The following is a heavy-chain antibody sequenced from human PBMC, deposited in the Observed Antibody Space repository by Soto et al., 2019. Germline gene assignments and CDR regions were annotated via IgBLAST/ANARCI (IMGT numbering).Heavy chain of an antibody. D-gene: IGHD2-21*01. Sequence: EVQVLESGGGLVQPGGSLRLSCAASGFTFSSYAMTWVRQAPGKGLEWVSIITASGDTTYYAASVKGRFTISRDNSKKTLFLQMTSLEAEDTAVDYCAKRSSTPYCDGDCSTGGNFDYWGQGTLVTVSS. J-gene: IGHJ4*02. CDR2: ITASGDTT. CDR3: AKRSSTPYCDGDCSTGGNFDY. CDR1: GFTFSSYA. V-gene: IGHV3-23*01.